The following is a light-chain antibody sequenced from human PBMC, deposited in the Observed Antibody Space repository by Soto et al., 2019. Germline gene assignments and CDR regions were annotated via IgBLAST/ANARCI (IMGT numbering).Light chain of an antibody. Sequence: QSVLTQPPSVSAAPGQKVSISCSGSSSNIGSNYVSWYQHLPGTAPRLLIYDNNKRPSGIPDRFSGSKSGTSATLGITGLQTGDEADYYCGTWDSSLGGVIFGGGTK. J-gene: IGLJ2*01. CDR1: SSNIGSNY. V-gene: IGLV1-51*01. CDR3: GTWDSSLGGVI. CDR2: DNN.